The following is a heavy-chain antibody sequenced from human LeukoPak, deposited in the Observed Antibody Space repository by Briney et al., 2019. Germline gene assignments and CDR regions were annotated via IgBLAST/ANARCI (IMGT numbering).Heavy chain of an antibody. J-gene: IGHJ4*02. D-gene: IGHD6-19*01. V-gene: IGHV3-21*01. CDR2: ISRGSDYI. Sequence: GGSLRLSCTASGFSFSSFGMHWVRQAPGKGLEWVSCISRGSDYIYYADSVKGRFTISRDNAKNSLYLQMNSLGAEDTAVYYCARDSSGWSRDYWGQGTLVTVSS. CDR3: ARDSSGWSRDY. CDR1: GFSFSSFG.